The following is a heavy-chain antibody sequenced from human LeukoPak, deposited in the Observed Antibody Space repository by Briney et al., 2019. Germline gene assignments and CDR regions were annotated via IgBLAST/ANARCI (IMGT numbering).Heavy chain of an antibody. CDR1: GGSISSYY. V-gene: IGHV4-59*01. CDR3: ARVTTGDYFDY. CDR2: IYYSGST. D-gene: IGHD4-17*01. Sequence: SETLSLTCTVSGGSISSYYWSWNRQPPGKGLGWIGYIYYSGSTNYNPSLTSRVTISVDTSKNQFSLKLSSVTAADTAVYYCARVTTGDYFDYWGQGTLVTVSS. J-gene: IGHJ4*02.